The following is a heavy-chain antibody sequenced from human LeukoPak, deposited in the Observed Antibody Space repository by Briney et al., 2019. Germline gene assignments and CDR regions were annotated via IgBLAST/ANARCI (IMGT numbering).Heavy chain of an antibody. Sequence: PGRSLRLSCAASGFNFDDYAMHWVRQAPGKGLEWVSGFRWNSGSRDYADSVKGRFTISRDNAKNSLYLQMNSLRAEDTALHYCAKGSQGAAAGLIDYCGQGTLVTVSS. CDR1: GFNFDDYA. D-gene: IGHD2-2*01. CDR2: FRWNSGSR. CDR3: AKGSQGAAAGLIDY. V-gene: IGHV3-9*01. J-gene: IGHJ4*02.